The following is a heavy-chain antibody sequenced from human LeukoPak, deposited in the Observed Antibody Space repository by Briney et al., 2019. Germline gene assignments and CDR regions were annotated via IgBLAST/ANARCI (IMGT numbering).Heavy chain of an antibody. Sequence: SETLSLTCTVSGGSISSYYWSRIRQPAGKGLEWIGRIYTSGSTNYNPSLKSRVTMSVDTSKNQFSLKLSSVTAADTAVYYCARVRDGAMAGWGDAFDIWGQGTMVTVSS. CDR1: GGSISSYY. V-gene: IGHV4-4*07. CDR2: IYTSGST. D-gene: IGHD5-24*01. CDR3: ARVRDGAMAGWGDAFDI. J-gene: IGHJ3*02.